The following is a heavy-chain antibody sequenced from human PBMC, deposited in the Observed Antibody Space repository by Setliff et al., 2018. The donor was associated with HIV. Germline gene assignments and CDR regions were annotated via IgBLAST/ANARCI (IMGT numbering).Heavy chain of an antibody. CDR1: GGSIFSHY. CDR3: ARIAGDYDFWSGYSKYYYYYYMDV. V-gene: IGHV4-59*08. D-gene: IGHD3-3*01. Sequence: SETLSLTCTVSGGSIFSHYWSWIRQPPGKGLEWIGYIYYSGSTYYNPSLKSRVTISVDTSKNQFSLKLSSVTAADTAVYYCARIAGDYDFWSGYSKYYYYYYMDVWGKGTTVTVSS. J-gene: IGHJ6*03. CDR2: IYYSGST.